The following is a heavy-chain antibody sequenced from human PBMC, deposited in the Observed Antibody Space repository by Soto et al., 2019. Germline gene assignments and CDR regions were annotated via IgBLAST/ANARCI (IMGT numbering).Heavy chain of an antibody. CDR1: GGSISSYY. J-gene: IGHJ6*02. CDR2: IYTSGST. D-gene: IGHD3-3*01. V-gene: IGHV4-4*07. CDR3: ARDRLRFVEWLPQTYYYYYGMEV. Sequence: SETLSLTCTVSGGSISSYYWSWIRQPAGKGLEWIGRIYTSGSTNYNPSLKSRVTMSVDTSKNQFSLKLSSVTAADTAVYYCARDRLRFVEWLPQTYYYYYGMEVWGQGNTVT.